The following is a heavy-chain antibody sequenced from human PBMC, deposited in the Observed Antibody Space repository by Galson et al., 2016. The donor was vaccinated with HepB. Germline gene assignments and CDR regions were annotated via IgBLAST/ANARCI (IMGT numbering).Heavy chain of an antibody. V-gene: IGHV3-23*01. D-gene: IGHD2-15*01. CDR3: AKVYCSGANCPAGSYYFDY. Sequence: SLRLSCAASDFTFSGRWMHWVRQVPGKGLEWVSVISGRGSSTYYADSVKGRFPISRDNSKNTLFLHMNSLRAEDTAIYYCAKVYCSGANCPAGSYYFDYWGQGTLVTVSS. CDR1: DFTFSGRW. CDR2: ISGRGSST. J-gene: IGHJ4*02.